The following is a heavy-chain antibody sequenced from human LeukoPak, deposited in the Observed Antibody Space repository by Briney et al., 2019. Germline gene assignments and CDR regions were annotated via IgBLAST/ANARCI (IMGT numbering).Heavy chain of an antibody. Sequence: ASVKVSCKASGYTFTSYGISWVRQAPGQGLEWMGWISAYNGNTNYAQKLQGRVTMTTDTSTSTAYMELRSLRSDDTAVYYFARDYGGNYYNWFDPWGQGTLVTVSS. J-gene: IGHJ5*02. D-gene: IGHD4-23*01. V-gene: IGHV1-18*01. CDR2: ISAYNGNT. CDR3: ARDYGGNYYNWFDP. CDR1: GYTFTSYG.